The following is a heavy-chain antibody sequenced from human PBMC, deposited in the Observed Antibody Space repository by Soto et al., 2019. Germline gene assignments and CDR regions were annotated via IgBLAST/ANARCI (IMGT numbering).Heavy chain of an antibody. J-gene: IGHJ4*02. CDR1: GFTFSSYS. CDR2: ISSSSSTI. V-gene: IGHV3-48*01. D-gene: IGHD2-2*01. CDR3: ARDGRGYCSSTSCYPSFDY. Sequence: GGSLRLSCGASGFTFSSYSMNWVRQAPGKGLEWVSYISSSSSTIYYADSVKGRFTISRDNAKNSLYLQMNSLRAEDTAVYYCARDGRGYCSSTSCYPSFDYWGQGTLVTVSS.